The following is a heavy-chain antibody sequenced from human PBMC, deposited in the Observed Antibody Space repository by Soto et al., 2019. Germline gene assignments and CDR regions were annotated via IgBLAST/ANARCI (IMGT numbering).Heavy chain of an antibody. J-gene: IGHJ4*02. D-gene: IGHD3-10*01. CDR1: WYTWTIYA. CDR3: ARGRMVRGVNNGRLEH. V-gene: IGHV1-3*01. CDR2: INAGNGNT. Sequence: ASVEVAFKASWYTWTIYAIHVFLHSPVQRLELMGGINAGNGNTKYSQKFQCRVTITRDTSASTAYMELSSLRSEDTAFYYCARGRMVRGVNNGRLEHWGKGNMVSVS.